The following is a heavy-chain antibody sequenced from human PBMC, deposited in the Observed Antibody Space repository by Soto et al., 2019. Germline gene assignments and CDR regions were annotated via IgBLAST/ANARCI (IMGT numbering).Heavy chain of an antibody. CDR3: ARGEVRGVIIRDDAFDI. CDR1: GYTFTSYY. D-gene: IGHD3-10*01. J-gene: IGHJ3*02. V-gene: IGHV1-46*03. Sequence: SCKASGYTFTSYYMHWVRQAPGQGLEWMGILNHSGGSTSYAQKFQGRVTMTRDTSTSTVYMELSSLRSEDTAVYYCARGEVRGVIIRDDAFDIWGQGTMVTVSS. CDR2: LNHSGGST.